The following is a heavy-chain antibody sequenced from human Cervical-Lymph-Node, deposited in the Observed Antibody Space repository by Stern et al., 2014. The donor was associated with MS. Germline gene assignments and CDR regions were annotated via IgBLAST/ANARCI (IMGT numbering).Heavy chain of an antibody. D-gene: IGHD5-18*01. J-gene: IGHJ3*02. V-gene: IGHV1-69*09. CDR3: ASLSYGYDAFDI. Sequence: VHLVESGAEVKKPGSSVKVSCKASGGTFSSYTISWVRQAPGQGLEWMGRIIPILGIANYAQKFQGRVTITADKSTSTAYMELSSLRSEDTAVYYCASLSYGYDAFDIWGQGTMVTVSS. CDR2: IIPILGIA. CDR1: GGTFSSYT.